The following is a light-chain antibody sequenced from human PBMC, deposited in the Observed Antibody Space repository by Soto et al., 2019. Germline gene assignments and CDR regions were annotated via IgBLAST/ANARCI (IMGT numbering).Light chain of an antibody. J-gene: IGKJ1*01. CDR3: MQALQTPPT. Sequence: DIQMTQSPSSMSTSVGDKINITCRSSQNIGTYLNWYQQNPGQAPTLLIYAASGVPDRFSGSGSGTDFTLRISRVEAEDVGVYYCMQALQTPPTFGQGTKVDIK. CDR2: AAS. V-gene: IGKV1-39*01. CDR1: QNIGTY.